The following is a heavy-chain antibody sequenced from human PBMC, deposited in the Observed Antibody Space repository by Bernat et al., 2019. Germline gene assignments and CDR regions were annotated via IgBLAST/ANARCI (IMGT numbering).Heavy chain of an antibody. J-gene: IGHJ4*02. CDR3: AKHGSSSSGGYFDY. Sequence: QVQLVESGGGVVQPGRSLRLSCAASGFTFSHYGMHWVRQAPGKGLAWVAVISYDGSNKYYADSVKGRFTISRDNSKNTLYLQMNSLRAEDTAVYYCAKHGSSSSGGYFDYWGQGTLVTVSS. CDR2: ISYDGSNK. D-gene: IGHD6-6*01. V-gene: IGHV3-30*18. CDR1: GFTFSHYG.